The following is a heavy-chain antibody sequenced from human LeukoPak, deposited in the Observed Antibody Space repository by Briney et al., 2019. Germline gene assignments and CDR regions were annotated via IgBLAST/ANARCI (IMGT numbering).Heavy chain of an antibody. CDR3: AIIVEPTNSDAFDI. D-gene: IGHD3-16*02. Sequence: SVKVSCKASGGTFSNFAISWVRQAPGQGLDWMGGIIPILGTADYAQRFQGRVTITADESTSTAYMELSSLTSEDTAVYYCAIIVEPTNSDAFDIWGQGTRVTVSS. V-gene: IGHV1-69*01. CDR2: IIPILGTA. CDR1: GGTFSNFA. J-gene: IGHJ3*02.